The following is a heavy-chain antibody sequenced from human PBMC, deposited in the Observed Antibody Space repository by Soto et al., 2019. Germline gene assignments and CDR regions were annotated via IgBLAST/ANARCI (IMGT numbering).Heavy chain of an antibody. CDR1: GFTFSSYV. CDR2: ISYDGSNK. D-gene: IGHD6-19*01. J-gene: IGHJ4*02. Sequence: GGSLRLSCAASGFTFSSYVMHWVRQAPGKGLEWVAVISYDGSNKYYADSVKGRFTISRDNAKNSLYLQMTSLRAEDTAVYYCAKGGRQWLVTSDFNYWGQGALVTVSS. V-gene: IGHV3-30*18. CDR3: AKGGRQWLVTSDFNY.